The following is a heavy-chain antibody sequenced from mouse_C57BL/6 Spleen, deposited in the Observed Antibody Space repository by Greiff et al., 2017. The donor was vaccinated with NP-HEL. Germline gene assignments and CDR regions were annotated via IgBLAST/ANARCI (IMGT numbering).Heavy chain of an antibody. V-gene: IGHV1-80*01. Sequence: LQQSGASVKISCKASGYAFSSYWMNWVKQRPGKGLEWIGQIYPGDGDTNYNGKFKGKATLTADKSSSTAYMQLSSLTSEDSAVYFCARRVYYGTPYFDYWGQGTTLTVSS. CDR3: ARRVYYGTPYFDY. J-gene: IGHJ2*01. D-gene: IGHD1-1*01. CDR1: GYAFSSYW. CDR2: IYPGDGDT.